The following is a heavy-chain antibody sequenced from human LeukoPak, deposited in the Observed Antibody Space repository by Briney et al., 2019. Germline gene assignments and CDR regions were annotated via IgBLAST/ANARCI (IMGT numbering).Heavy chain of an antibody. V-gene: IGHV1-46*01. Sequence: GASVKVSCKASGYTFTSYYMHWVRQAPGQGLEWMGIINPSGGSTSYAQKFQGRVTMTRDTSTSTAYMELSSLRSEDTAVYYCARDPTPIWFGELYWFDPWGQGTLVSVSS. D-gene: IGHD3-10*01. CDR2: INPSGGST. CDR1: GYTFTSYY. CDR3: ARDPTPIWFGELYWFDP. J-gene: IGHJ5*02.